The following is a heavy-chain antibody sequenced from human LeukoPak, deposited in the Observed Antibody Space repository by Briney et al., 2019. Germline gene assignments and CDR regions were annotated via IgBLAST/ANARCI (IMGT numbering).Heavy chain of an antibody. J-gene: IGHJ4*02. V-gene: IGHV1-69*06. D-gene: IGHD3-22*01. CDR2: IIPIFGTA. Sequence: ASVKVSCKASGGTFSSYAISWVRQAPGQGLEWMGGIIPIFGTANYAQKFQGRVTITADKSTSTAYMELSSLRSEDTAVYYCAGGVYYDSSGPIDYWGQGTLVTVSS. CDR1: GGTFSSYA. CDR3: AGGVYYDSSGPIDY.